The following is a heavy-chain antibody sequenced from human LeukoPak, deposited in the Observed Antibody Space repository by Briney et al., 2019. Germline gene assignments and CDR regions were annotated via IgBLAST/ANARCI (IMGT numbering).Heavy chain of an antibody. J-gene: IGHJ4*02. CDR3: AREGTIFGVVKIDY. Sequence: SETLSLTCTVSGGSISSYYWSWIRQPPGKGLEWIGYIYYSGSTNYNPSLKSRVTISVDTSKNQFSLKLSSVTAADTAVYYCAREGTIFGVVKIDYWGQGTLVTVSS. CDR1: GGSISSYY. V-gene: IGHV4-59*01. CDR2: IYYSGST. D-gene: IGHD3-3*01.